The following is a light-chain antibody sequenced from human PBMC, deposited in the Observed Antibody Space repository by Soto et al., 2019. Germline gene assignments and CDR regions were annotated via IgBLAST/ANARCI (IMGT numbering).Light chain of an antibody. V-gene: IGKV3-20*01. CDR3: QHYGNSPQT. CDR1: QSVTSTY. Sequence: EIVLTQSQDTLSLSPGERSTLSCRASQSVTSTYLAWYQQRPGQSPRLLIFAAYSRAAGVPDRFSGSGSGTDFTLTISRLEPGDFAVYYCQHYGNSPQTFGQGTKVDIK. J-gene: IGKJ1*01. CDR2: AAY.